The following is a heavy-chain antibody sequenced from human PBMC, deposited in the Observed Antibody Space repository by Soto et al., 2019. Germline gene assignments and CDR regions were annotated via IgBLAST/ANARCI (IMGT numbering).Heavy chain of an antibody. V-gene: IGHV3-30*18. CDR1: GFTFSSYG. CDR2: ISYDGSDK. D-gene: IGHD6-19*01. CDR3: SKAGSVVAAAPDFDY. J-gene: IGHJ4*02. Sequence: QVQLVESGGGVVQPGRSLRLSCAASGFTFSSYGMHWVRQAPGKGLEWVAVISYDGSDKYYADSMKGRVTISRDNSKNTLRVQMNSLRAEDTAVYYCSKAGSVVAAAPDFDYWGQGTLVTVSS.